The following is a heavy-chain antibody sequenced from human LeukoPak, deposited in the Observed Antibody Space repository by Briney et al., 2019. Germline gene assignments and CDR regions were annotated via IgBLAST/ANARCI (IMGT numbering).Heavy chain of an antibody. V-gene: IGHV4-59*01. D-gene: IGHD3-22*01. CDR1: GGSISSYY. CDR3: ARDSEIVYDSTLDY. Sequence: SETLPLTCTVSGGSISSYYWSWIRQPPGKGLEWIGYIYYSGSTNYNPSLKSRVTISVDTSKNQFSLKLSSVTAADTAVYYCARDSEIVYDSTLDYWGQGTLVTVSS. CDR2: IYYSGST. J-gene: IGHJ4*02.